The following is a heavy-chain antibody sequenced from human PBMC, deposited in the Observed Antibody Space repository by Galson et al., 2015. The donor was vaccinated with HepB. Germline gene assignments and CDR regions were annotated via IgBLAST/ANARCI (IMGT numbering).Heavy chain of an antibody. CDR2: IKSKTDVETT. Sequence: SLRLSCAASGFTFSDAWMDWVRQAPGRGLEWVGRIKSKTDVETTHFAAPVKGRFTISRDDSKNKLYLQMYSLTTEDTAVYYCVTESYYFDSGSQRHYYMDAGGRGTTVTVSS. CDR3: VTESYYFDSGSQRHYYMDA. V-gene: IGHV3-15*01. CDR1: GFTFSDAW. J-gene: IGHJ6*03. D-gene: IGHD3-10*01.